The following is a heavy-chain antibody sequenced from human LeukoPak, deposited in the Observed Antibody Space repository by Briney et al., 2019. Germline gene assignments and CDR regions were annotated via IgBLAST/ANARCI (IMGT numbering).Heavy chain of an antibody. CDR1: GFTFSSYA. J-gene: IGHJ4*02. V-gene: IGHV3-30-3*01. Sequence: GGSLRLSCAASGFTFSSYAMHWVRQAPGKGLEWVAVISYDGSNKYYADSVKGRFTISRDNSKNTLYLQMNSLRAEDTAVYYCARVPNFDWSPFDYWGQGTLVTVSS. CDR3: ARVPNFDWSPFDY. CDR2: ISYDGSNK. D-gene: IGHD3-9*01.